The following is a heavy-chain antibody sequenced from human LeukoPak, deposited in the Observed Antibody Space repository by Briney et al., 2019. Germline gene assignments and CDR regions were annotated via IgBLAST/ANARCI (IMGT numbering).Heavy chain of an antibody. J-gene: IGHJ4*02. D-gene: IGHD6-19*01. Sequence: GRSLRLSCGASGFTFSISGMHWVRQAPGKGLEWVAVISYDGSKKYYGDSVKGRFTISRDNSKNTLYLQLNSLRAEDTAVYYCAKDLGIAVDGTFDYWGQGTLVTVSS. V-gene: IGHV3-30*18. CDR2: ISYDGSKK. CDR3: AKDLGIAVDGTFDY. CDR1: GFTFSISG.